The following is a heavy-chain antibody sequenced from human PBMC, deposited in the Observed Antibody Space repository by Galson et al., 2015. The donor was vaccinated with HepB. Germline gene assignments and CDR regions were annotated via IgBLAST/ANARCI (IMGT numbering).Heavy chain of an antibody. CDR2: INHSGST. V-gene: IGHV4-34*01. CDR1: GGSFSGYY. D-gene: IGHD6-13*01. Sequence: SETLSLTCAVYGGSFSGYYWSWIRQPPGKGLEWIGEINHSGSTNYNPSLKSRVTISVDTSKNQFSLKLSSVTAADTAVYYCARGRGIAAAGISLGFRGHRGAANMDVWGKGTTVTVSS. J-gene: IGHJ6*03. CDR3: ARGRGIAAAGISLGFRGHRGAANMDV.